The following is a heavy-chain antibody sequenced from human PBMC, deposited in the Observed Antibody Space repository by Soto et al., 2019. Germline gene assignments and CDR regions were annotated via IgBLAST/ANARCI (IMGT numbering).Heavy chain of an antibody. V-gene: IGHV3-23*01. CDR2: ISGSGGST. Sequence: GGSLRLSCAASGFTFSSYAMSWVRQAPGKGLEWVSAISGSGGSTYYADSVKGRFTISRDNSKNTLYLQMNSLRAEDTAVYYCAKDPSSIIAAAGTSDWGQGTLVTVSS. J-gene: IGHJ4*02. CDR3: AKDPSSIIAAAGTSD. D-gene: IGHD6-13*01. CDR1: GFTFSSYA.